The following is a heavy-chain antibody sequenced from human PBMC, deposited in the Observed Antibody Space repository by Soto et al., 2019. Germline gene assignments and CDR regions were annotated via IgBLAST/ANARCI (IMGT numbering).Heavy chain of an antibody. Sequence: EVQLVESGGGLVQPGGSLRLSCAASGFTFSSYSMNWVRQAPGKGLEWVSYISSGGSTIYYADSVKGRFAISRDNAKNSLYLQMNSLRAEDTAVYYCARHPERIAEIGWFDPWGQGTLVTVSS. CDR2: ISSGGSTI. D-gene: IGHD6-13*01. J-gene: IGHJ5*02. CDR3: ARHPERIAEIGWFDP. CDR1: GFTFSSYS. V-gene: IGHV3-48*01.